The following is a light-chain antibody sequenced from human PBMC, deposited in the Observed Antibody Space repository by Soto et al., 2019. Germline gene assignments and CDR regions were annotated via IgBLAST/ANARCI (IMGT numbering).Light chain of an antibody. V-gene: IGKV3-11*01. Sequence: EIVLTQSPGTLSLSPGERATLSCRASPSISIYLAWYQQKPGQAPRLLIYDASNRATGIPARFSGSGSGTDFILTISSLEPEDFAVYYCQQRSNWITFGQGTRREIK. CDR1: PSISIY. J-gene: IGKJ5*01. CDR2: DAS. CDR3: QQRSNWIT.